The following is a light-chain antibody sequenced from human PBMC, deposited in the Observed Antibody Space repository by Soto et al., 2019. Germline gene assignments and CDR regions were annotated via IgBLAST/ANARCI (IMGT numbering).Light chain of an antibody. Sequence: IQLTPSPSSLSASVGDRVTITCRASQGISNYVAWYQQKPGKAPKLLIYAASTLQSGVPSRFSGSGSGTDFTLTISSLQPDDFATYFCQQYHTYPWTFGQGTKVDIK. CDR3: QQYHTYPWT. V-gene: IGKV1-9*01. J-gene: IGKJ1*01. CDR2: AAS. CDR1: QGISNY.